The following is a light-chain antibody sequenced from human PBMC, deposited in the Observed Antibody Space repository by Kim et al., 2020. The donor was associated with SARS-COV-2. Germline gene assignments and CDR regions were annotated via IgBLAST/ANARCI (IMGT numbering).Light chain of an antibody. CDR3: NSRDSSGDHWV. CDR1: SLRSHY. CDR2: GEN. V-gene: IGLV3-19*01. Sequence: LGQTVRITCQGDSLRSHYVSWYQQKPGQAPVVVIYGENNRPSGIPDRFSGSSSGSTASLTITGAQAEDEADYYCNSRDSSGDHWVFGGGTKLTVL. J-gene: IGLJ3*02.